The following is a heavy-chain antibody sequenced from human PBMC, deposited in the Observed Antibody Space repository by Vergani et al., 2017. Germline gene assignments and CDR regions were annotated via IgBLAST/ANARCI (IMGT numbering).Heavy chain of an antibody. D-gene: IGHD6-19*01. CDR2: IYYSGST. Sequence: QLQLQESGPGLVKPSETLSLTCTVSGCSISSSSYYWGWIRQPPGKGLEWIGSIYYSGSTYYNPSLKSRVTISVDTSKNQFSLKLSSVTAADTAVYYCARAVAGRLPWYFDLWGRGTLVTVSS. CDR3: ARAVAGRLPWYFDL. J-gene: IGHJ2*01. CDR1: GCSISSSSYY. V-gene: IGHV4-39*01.